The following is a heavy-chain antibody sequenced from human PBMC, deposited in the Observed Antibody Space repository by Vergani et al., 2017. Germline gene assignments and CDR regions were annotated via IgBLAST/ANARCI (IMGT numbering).Heavy chain of an antibody. J-gene: IGHJ4*02. CDR1: GFSFSSYS. Sequence: EVQLVESGGGLVKPGGSLRLSCAASGFSFSSYSMNWVRQAPGKGLEWVASISGSSSYVFYRDSVEGRFTITRDNAKKSVYLQMNSLRAEDTAMYYCASGSSAWGGFDYWGQGTLVTVSS. CDR2: ISGSSSYV. CDR3: ASGSSAWGGFDY. D-gene: IGHD6-19*01. V-gene: IGHV3-21*02.